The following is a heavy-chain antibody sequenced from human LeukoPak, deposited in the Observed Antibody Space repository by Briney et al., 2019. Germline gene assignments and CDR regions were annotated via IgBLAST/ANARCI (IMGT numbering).Heavy chain of an antibody. D-gene: IGHD6-6*01. CDR2: IYSSGGT. CDR1: GGSISSYY. Sequence: SETLSLTCTVSGGSISSYYWTWIRQPPGKGLGLEWIVYIYSSGGTNYHPSLTSRVTISIDTSKNQVSLKLSSVTAADTAVYYCARLWDSSSSLDYWGQGTLVTVSS. V-gene: IGHV4-4*09. CDR3: ARLWDSSSSLDY. J-gene: IGHJ4*02.